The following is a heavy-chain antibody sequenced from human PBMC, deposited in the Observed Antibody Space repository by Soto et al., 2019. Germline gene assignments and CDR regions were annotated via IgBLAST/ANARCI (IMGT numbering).Heavy chain of an antibody. Sequence: PSETLSLTCTVSGASITSGGHHWGWIRQHPGKGLEWIGYMYYSGSTYYNPSLMSRSTISMDTSKNQISLKLNSVTAADTAVYYCWRDVMGDLPDYWGQGTLVTVSS. J-gene: IGHJ4*02. D-gene: IGHD2-21*01. V-gene: IGHV4-31*03. CDR2: MYYSGST. CDR3: WRDVMGDLPDY. CDR1: GASITSGGHH.